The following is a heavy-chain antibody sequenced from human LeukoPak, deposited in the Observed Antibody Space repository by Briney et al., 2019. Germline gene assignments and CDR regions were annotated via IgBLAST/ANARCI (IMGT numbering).Heavy chain of an antibody. J-gene: IGHJ4*02. V-gene: IGHV3-30*02. Sequence: PGGSLRLSCAASGFTFSNYGMHWVRQAPGKGLEWVAFIRYDGSNKYFADSLKGRFTISRDNSKNTLYLQMNSLRPEDTAVYYCKEVDYWGQGTLVTVSS. CDR1: GFTFSNYG. CDR2: IRYDGSNK. CDR3: KEVDY.